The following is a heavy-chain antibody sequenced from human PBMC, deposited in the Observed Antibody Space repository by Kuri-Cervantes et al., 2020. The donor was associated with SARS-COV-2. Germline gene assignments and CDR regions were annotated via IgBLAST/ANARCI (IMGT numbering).Heavy chain of an antibody. CDR3: ASCDSSSWYYFDY. V-gene: IGHV4-39*01. Sequence: GSLRLSCAVSGGSISSSSYYWGWIRQPPGKGLEWIGSIYYSGSTYYNPSLKSRVTISVDTPKNQFSLKLSSVTAADTAVYYCASCDSSSWYYFDYWGQGTLVTVSS. J-gene: IGHJ4*02. D-gene: IGHD6-13*01. CDR1: GGSISSSSYY. CDR2: IYYSGST.